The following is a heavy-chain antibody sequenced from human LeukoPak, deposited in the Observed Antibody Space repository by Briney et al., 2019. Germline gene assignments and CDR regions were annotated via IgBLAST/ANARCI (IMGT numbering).Heavy chain of an antibody. Sequence: PSETLSLTCAVYGGSFSGYYWSWIRQPPGKGLEWIGEINYSGSTNYNPSLKSRVTISVDTSKNQFSLKLSSVTAADTAVYYCASMTTVKLGYFDYWGQGTLVTVSS. CDR3: ASMTTVKLGYFDY. J-gene: IGHJ4*02. CDR2: INYSGST. V-gene: IGHV4-34*01. CDR1: GGSFSGYY. D-gene: IGHD4-17*01.